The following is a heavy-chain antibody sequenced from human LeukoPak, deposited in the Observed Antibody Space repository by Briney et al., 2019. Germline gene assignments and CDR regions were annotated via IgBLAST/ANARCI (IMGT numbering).Heavy chain of an antibody. D-gene: IGHD3-22*01. CDR3: ARVYYFASSGYYFPLDY. Sequence: PSGTLSLTCAVSGGSISSSNWWSWVRQPPGKGLEWIGEIYHSGSTNYNPSLKSRVTISLDKSKNQFSLKLYSVTAADTAVYYCARVYYFASSGYYFPLDYWGQGTLVTVSS. CDR1: GGSISSSNW. V-gene: IGHV4-4*02. J-gene: IGHJ4*02. CDR2: IYHSGST.